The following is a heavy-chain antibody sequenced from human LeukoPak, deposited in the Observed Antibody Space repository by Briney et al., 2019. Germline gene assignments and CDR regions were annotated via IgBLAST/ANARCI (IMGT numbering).Heavy chain of an antibody. CDR3: AGWGGGVNH. CDR1: GFDFATYW. J-gene: IGHJ4*02. Sequence: GGSLRLSCSASGFDFATYWINWVRQAPGKGLEWVANISPDGSARYVDAVRGRFTTSRDNAKNSLSMEMNSMRAEDTAVYYCAGWGGGVNHWGQGTLVTVSS. D-gene: IGHD3-16*01. CDR2: ISPDGSAR. V-gene: IGHV3-7*01.